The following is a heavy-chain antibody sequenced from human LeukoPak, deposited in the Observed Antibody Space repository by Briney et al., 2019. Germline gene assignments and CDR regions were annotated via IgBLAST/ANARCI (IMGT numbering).Heavy chain of an antibody. D-gene: IGHD4-11*01. CDR1: GFTFDHYG. V-gene: IGHV3-33*06. CDR2: IWHDGSSQ. Sequence: PGGSLRLSCVASGFTFDHYGMHWVRQAPGKGLEWVAVIWHDGSSQYYAGSVKGRFTISRDNSMNTLYLQMNSLRAEDTAVYYCAKDAQRGFDYSNSLESWGQGTLVTVSS. CDR3: AKDAQRGFDYSNSLES. J-gene: IGHJ5*01.